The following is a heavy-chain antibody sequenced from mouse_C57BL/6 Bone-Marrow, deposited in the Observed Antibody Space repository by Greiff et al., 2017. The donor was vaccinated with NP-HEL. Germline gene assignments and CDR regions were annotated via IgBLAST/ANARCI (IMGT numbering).Heavy chain of an antibody. V-gene: IGHV1-82*01. J-gene: IGHJ1*03. CDR2: IYPGDGDT. CDR3: ARGPYWYFDV. Sequence: QVQLKQSGPELVKPGASVKMSCKASGYAFTSYWMHWVKQRPGKGLEWIGRIYPGDGDTNYNGKFKGKATLTADKSSSTAYMQLSSLTSEDSAVYSCARGPYWYFDVWGTGTTVTVSS. CDR1: GYAFTSYW.